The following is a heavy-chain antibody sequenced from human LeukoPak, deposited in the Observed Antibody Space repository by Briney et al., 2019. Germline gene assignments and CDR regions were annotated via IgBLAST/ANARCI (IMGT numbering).Heavy chain of an antibody. CDR3: ARDIRGYYYGSGRQAWYFDL. CDR1: GYTFTSYG. J-gene: IGHJ2*01. CDR2: ISAYNGNT. D-gene: IGHD3-10*01. Sequence: GASVKVSCKASGYTFTSYGISWVRQAPGQGLEWMGWISAYNGNTNYAQKLQGRVTMTTDTSTSTAYMELRSLRSDDTAVYYCARDIRGYYYGSGRQAWYFDLWGRGTLVTVSS. V-gene: IGHV1-18*01.